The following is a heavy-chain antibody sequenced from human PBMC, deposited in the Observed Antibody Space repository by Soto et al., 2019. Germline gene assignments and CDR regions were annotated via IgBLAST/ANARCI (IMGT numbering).Heavy chain of an antibody. CDR3: ARGVGTTSGGGFLDY. D-gene: IGHD1-26*01. V-gene: IGHV4-61*01. J-gene: IGHJ4*02. CDR1: GGSVSSGSYY. CDR2: IFSSGNT. Sequence: SETLSLTCTVSGGSVSSGSYYWSWIRQPPGKGLEWIGYIFSSGNTKYNPSLKSRVTMSADTSKNQFSLNLSSVTAADTAVYYCARGVGTTSGGGFLDYWGQGTLVTVSS.